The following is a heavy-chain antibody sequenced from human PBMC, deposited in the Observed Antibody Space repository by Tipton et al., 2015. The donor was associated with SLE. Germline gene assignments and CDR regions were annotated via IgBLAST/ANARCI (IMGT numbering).Heavy chain of an antibody. CDR2: IKADGTEQ. CDR1: GFTFSKYW. D-gene: IGHD1-14*01. J-gene: IGHJ4*02. CDR3: VRDEPSANYFY. Sequence: SLRLSCAASGFTFSKYWMHWVRQAPGKGLEWVASIKADGTEQYYVGSLKGRFAISRDNAKNSLFLQINSLRAEDTAIYYCVRDEPSANYFYWGQGTLVTVSS. V-gene: IGHV3-7*01.